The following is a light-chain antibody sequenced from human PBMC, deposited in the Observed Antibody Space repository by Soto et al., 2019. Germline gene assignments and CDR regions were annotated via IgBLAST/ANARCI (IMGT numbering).Light chain of an antibody. CDR1: DKMIRY. CDR3: QQSYSTPRT. CDR2: AAS. V-gene: IGKV1-39*01. Sequence: DILLIQSPSSLYASVGVRVTITCRANDKMIRYLNWYQQKPGKAPKLLIYAASNLQSGVPSRFSGSGSGADFILTISSLQPEDSATYYCQQSYSTPRTFGQGTKVEVK. J-gene: IGKJ1*01.